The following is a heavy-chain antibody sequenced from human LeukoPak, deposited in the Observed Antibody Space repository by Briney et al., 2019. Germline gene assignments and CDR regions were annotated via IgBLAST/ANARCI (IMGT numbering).Heavy chain of an antibody. CDR3: ARDFRDINWFDP. Sequence: PSETLSLTCTISGDSISSTSYYWGWIRQPPGKGPEWIGSIYYSGSTYYKPSLKSRVTISIDTSKNQFSLKLSSVTAADTAVYYCARDFRDINWFDPWGQGTLVTVSS. CDR2: IYYSGST. CDR1: GDSISSTSYY. V-gene: IGHV4-39*07. D-gene: IGHD5-12*01. J-gene: IGHJ5*02.